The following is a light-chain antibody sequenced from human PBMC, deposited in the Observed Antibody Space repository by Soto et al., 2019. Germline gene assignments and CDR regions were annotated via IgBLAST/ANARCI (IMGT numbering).Light chain of an antibody. Sequence: IVMTQSPATLSVSPGERATLSCRASQSVNSNLAWFQQKPGQAPRLLIYGASTRFTNVPARFTGSGSGTEFTLTISSLQSEDFAVYFCQQYNNWPIAFGQGTKVEIK. V-gene: IGKV3-15*01. CDR2: GAS. J-gene: IGKJ1*01. CDR1: QSVNSN. CDR3: QQYNNWPIA.